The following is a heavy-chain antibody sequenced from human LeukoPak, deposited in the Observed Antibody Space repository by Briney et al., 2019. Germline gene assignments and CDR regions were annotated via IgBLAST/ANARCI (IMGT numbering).Heavy chain of an antibody. CDR3: AKGPAYGARCDYLDY. CDR2: IKKDGSEK. V-gene: IGHV3-7*01. Sequence: GGSLTLSCAASGFTFSDYWMSWVRQVPGKGLEWVADIKKDGSEKNEVDSVRGRFTISRDNAKNSLYLEINSLRAEDTAVYYCAKGPAYGARCDYLDYWGQGTLVTVSS. J-gene: IGHJ4*02. CDR1: GFTFSDYW. D-gene: IGHD4/OR15-4a*01.